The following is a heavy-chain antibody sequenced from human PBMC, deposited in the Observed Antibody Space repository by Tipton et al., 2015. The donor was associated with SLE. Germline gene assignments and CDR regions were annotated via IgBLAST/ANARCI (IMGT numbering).Heavy chain of an antibody. D-gene: IGHD2-15*01. CDR1: GGSISSYY. CDR2: IYYSGST. J-gene: IGHJ6*02. Sequence: TLSLTCTVSGGSISSYYWSWIRQPPGKGLEWIGDIYYSGSTNYNPSLKSRVTISVDTSKNQFSLKLSSVTAADTAVYYCATRGGGSGYYYYGMDVWGQGTTVTVSS. V-gene: IGHV4-59*08. CDR3: ATRGGGSGYYYYGMDV.